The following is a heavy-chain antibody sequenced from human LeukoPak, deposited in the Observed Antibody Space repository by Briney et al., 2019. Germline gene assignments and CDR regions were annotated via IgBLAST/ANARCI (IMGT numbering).Heavy chain of an antibody. CDR1: GFTFSSYW. Sequence: GGSLRLSCAASGFTFSSYWMHWVRQAPGKRLVWVSRIDGDGSSTNYADSVKGRFTISRDNARNTLYLQMNSLRAEDTAVYYCARSIVGACFDCWGQGTLVTVSS. CDR2: IDGDGSST. J-gene: IGHJ4*02. CDR3: ARSIVGACFDC. D-gene: IGHD1-26*01. V-gene: IGHV3-74*01.